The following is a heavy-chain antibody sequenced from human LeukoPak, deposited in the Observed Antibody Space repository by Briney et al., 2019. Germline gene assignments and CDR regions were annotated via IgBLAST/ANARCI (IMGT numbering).Heavy chain of an antibody. D-gene: IGHD3-10*01. J-gene: IGHJ3*02. Sequence: ASVKVSCKASGYTFTSYYMHWVRQAPGQGLEWMGIINPSGGSTSYAQKFQGRVTMTRDTSTSTVYMELSSLRSEDTAVYYCARVKLLWFGELGAFDIWGQGTMVTVSS. CDR3: ARVKLLWFGELGAFDI. V-gene: IGHV1-46*01. CDR1: GYTFTSYY. CDR2: INPSGGST.